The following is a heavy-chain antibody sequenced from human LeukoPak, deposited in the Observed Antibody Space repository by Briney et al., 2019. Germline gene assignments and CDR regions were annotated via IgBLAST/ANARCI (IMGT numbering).Heavy chain of an antibody. V-gene: IGHV3-23*01. CDR2: FSGSGGGT. J-gene: IGHJ4*02. Sequence: GPLRLSCAASGFTFSTYAMSWVRQAPGKGLEWVSSFSGSGGGTYYADSVKGRFTISRDNSKNTLYLQMNSLRAEDTAVYYCARSGYNRSDYWGQGTLVTVSS. D-gene: IGHD5-24*01. CDR1: GFTFSTYA. CDR3: ARSGYNRSDY.